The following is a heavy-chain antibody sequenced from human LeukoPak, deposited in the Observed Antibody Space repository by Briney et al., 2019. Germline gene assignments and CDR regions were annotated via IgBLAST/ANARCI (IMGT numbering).Heavy chain of an antibody. Sequence: ASVKVSCKASGYTFTSYGISWVRQAPGQGLEWMGWISAYNGNTNYAQKLQGRVTMTTDTSTSTAYMELRSLRSDDTAVYYCARPLLSLYYDSSGYFLDWGQGTLVTVSS. D-gene: IGHD3-22*01. V-gene: IGHV1-18*01. J-gene: IGHJ4*02. CDR1: GYTFTSYG. CDR3: ARPLLSLYYDSSGYFLD. CDR2: ISAYNGNT.